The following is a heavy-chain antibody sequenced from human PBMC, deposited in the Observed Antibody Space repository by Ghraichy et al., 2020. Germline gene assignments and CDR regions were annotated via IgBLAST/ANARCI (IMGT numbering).Heavy chain of an antibody. Sequence: GGSLRLSCAASGFTFSSYAMSWVRQAPGKGLEWVSAISGSGGSTYYADSVKGRFTISRDNSKNTLYLQMNSLRAEDTAVYYCAKDLTYYYDSSGALFDYWGQGTLVTVSS. CDR2: ISGSGGST. V-gene: IGHV3-23*01. CDR3: AKDLTYYYDSSGALFDY. J-gene: IGHJ4*02. D-gene: IGHD3-22*01. CDR1: GFTFSSYA.